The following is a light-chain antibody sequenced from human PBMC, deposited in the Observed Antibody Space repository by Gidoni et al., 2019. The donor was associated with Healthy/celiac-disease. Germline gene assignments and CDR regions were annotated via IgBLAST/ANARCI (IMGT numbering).Light chain of an antibody. V-gene: IGKV3-20*01. J-gene: IGKJ1*01. CDR1: QSVSSSY. Sequence: DIVLTQCLGTLSLSPGERATRSCRASQSVSSSYLAWYQQKPGQAPGLLIYGEASRATGIPDRFSGSGSGTDFTLTISRLEPEDFAVYYCQQYGSSPPLKWTFGQGTKVEIK. CDR3: QQYGSSPPLKWT. CDR2: GEA.